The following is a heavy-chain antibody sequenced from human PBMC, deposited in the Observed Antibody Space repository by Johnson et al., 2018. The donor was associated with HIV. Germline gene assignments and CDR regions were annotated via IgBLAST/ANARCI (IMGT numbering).Heavy chain of an antibody. CDR2: INWNGDST. V-gene: IGHV3-20*04. CDR1: GFTFDDYG. J-gene: IGHJ3*02. CDR3: ARGGRQFLEEPPWAFDI. Sequence: VLLVESGGGVVRPGGSLRLSCAASGFTFDDYGMNWVRQAPGKGLAWVSGINWNGDSTGYGDSVTGRFIISRDNDKNSLFLQVNSLRAEDTALYYCARGGRQFLEEPPWAFDIWGQGTMVTVSS. D-gene: IGHD3-3*01.